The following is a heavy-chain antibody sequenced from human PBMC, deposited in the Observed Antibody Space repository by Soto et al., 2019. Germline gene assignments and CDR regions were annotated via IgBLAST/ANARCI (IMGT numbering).Heavy chain of an antibody. D-gene: IGHD2-2*01. CDR1: GYTFTSYG. CDR3: ARDGGCSSTSCYEGNYFDY. Sequence: GASVKVSCKASGYTFTSYGISWVRQAPGQGLEWMGWISAYNGNTNYAQKLQGRVTMTTDTSTSTAYMELRSLRSDDTAVYYCARDGGCSSTSCYEGNYFDYWGQGTLVTVSS. J-gene: IGHJ4*02. CDR2: ISAYNGNT. V-gene: IGHV1-18*01.